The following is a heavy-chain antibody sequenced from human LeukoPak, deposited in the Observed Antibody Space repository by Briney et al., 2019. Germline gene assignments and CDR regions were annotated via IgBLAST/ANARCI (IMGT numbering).Heavy chain of an antibody. CDR3: ARAWGLGHYYYYYGMDV. Sequence: GRSLRLSCAASGFTFSSYAMHWVRQAPGKGLEWVAVISYDGSNKYYADSVKGRFTISRDNSKNTLYLQMNSLRAEDTAVYYCARAWGLGHYYYYYGMDVWGQGTTVTVSS. J-gene: IGHJ6*02. CDR1: GFTFSSYA. D-gene: IGHD7-27*01. CDR2: ISYDGSNK. V-gene: IGHV3-30-3*01.